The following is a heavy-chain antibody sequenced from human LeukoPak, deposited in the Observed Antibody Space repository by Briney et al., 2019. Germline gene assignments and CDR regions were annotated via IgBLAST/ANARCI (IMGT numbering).Heavy chain of an antibody. D-gene: IGHD1-7*01. V-gene: IGHV3-23*01. CDR1: GFTFTSYA. CDR2: ITSSGDVT. J-gene: IGHJ4*02. Sequence: TGGSLRLFCAASGFTFTSYAMTWVRQAPGKGLEWVSSITSSGDVTFYSDSVKGRFTISRDNSQNTLYLQMNSLRAEDTAIYFCAKYRGMTGTSELDYWGQGTLVTVSS. CDR3: AKYRGMTGTSELDY.